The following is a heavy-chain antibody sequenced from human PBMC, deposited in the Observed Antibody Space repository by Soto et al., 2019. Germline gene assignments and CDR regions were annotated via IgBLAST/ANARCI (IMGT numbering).Heavy chain of an antibody. V-gene: IGHV3-30-3*01. Sequence: QVQLVESGGGVVQPGRSLRLSCAASGFTFSSYAMHWVRQAPGKGLEWVAVISYDGSNKYYADSVKGRFTISRDNSKNPLYLQMNSLRAEDTAVYCCAGDCSGGSCYWNYYYGMDVWGQGTTVTVSS. CDR2: ISYDGSNK. J-gene: IGHJ6*02. CDR3: AGDCSGGSCYWNYYYGMDV. D-gene: IGHD2-15*01. CDR1: GFTFSSYA.